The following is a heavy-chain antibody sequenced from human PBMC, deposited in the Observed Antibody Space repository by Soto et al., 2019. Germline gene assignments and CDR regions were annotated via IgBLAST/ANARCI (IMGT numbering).Heavy chain of an antibody. V-gene: IGHV4-30-4*01. Sequence: VQLQESGPGLVRPSETLSLTCTVSGGSISSGNFYWSWIRQPPGKGLEWIGYIYFSGSTSYSPSLKSSTAQFLNKSYNPFSPKVNSVNGAGTAGYYFAHGSPGGNYYFDLWGQGTLVTVSS. CDR2: IYFSGST. CDR3: AHGSPGGNYYFDL. J-gene: IGHJ4*01. CDR1: GGSISSGNFY. D-gene: IGHD3-16*01.